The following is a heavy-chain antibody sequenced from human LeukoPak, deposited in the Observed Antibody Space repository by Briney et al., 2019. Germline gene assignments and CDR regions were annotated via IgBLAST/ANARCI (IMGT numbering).Heavy chain of an antibody. CDR3: ARTQRIAAAGTTDY. J-gene: IGHJ4*02. CDR1: GYTFTSYG. CDR2: ISAYNGNT. V-gene: IGHV1-18*01. D-gene: IGHD6-13*01. Sequence: EASVKVSCKASGYTFTSYGISWVRQAPGQGLEWMGWISAYNGNTNYAQKLQGRVTMTTDTSTSTAYMELRSLRPDDTAVYYCARTQRIAAAGTTDYWGQRTLVTVSS.